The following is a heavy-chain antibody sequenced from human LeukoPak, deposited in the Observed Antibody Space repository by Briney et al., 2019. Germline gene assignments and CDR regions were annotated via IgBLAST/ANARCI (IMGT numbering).Heavy chain of an antibody. J-gene: IGHJ3*02. D-gene: IGHD6-13*01. CDR3: AKDSTGYSSSFNVHAFDI. V-gene: IGHV3-74*01. CDR1: GFTFSSYW. CDR2: INSDGSTT. Sequence: GGSLRLSCAASGFTFSSYWMHWVRQAPGKGLVWVSRINSDGSTTSYADSVKGRFTISRDNAKNTLYLQMNSLRAEDTAVYYCAKDSTGYSSSFNVHAFDIWGQGTMVTVSS.